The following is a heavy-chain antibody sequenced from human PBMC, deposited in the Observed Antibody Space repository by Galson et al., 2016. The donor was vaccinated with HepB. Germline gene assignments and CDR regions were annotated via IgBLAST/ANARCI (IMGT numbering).Heavy chain of an antibody. V-gene: IGHV3-23*01. CDR3: AKCLWVRGVYPFDP. CDR1: GFTFSSYA. D-gene: IGHD3-10*01. J-gene: IGHJ5*02. CDR2: ILNSGAST. Sequence: SLRLSCAASGFTFSSYAMNWVRQAPGKGLEWVSAILNSGASTSYADSVKGRFTISGDNSKNTVYLQMNNLRAEDTAVYYCAKCLWVRGVYPFDPWGQGTLVTVSS.